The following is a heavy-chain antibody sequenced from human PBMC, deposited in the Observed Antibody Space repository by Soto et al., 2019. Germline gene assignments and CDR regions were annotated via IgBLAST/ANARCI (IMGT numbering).Heavy chain of an antibody. Sequence: GGSLRLSCAASGFTFSSYAMHWVRQAPGKGLEWVAVISYDGSNKYYADSVKGRFTISRDNSKNTLYLQMNSLRAEDTAVYYCARDADIVVVPAAIPLYYYGMDVWGQGTTVTVSS. CDR1: GFTFSSYA. V-gene: IGHV3-30-3*01. D-gene: IGHD2-2*01. J-gene: IGHJ6*02. CDR3: ARDADIVVVPAAIPLYYYGMDV. CDR2: ISYDGSNK.